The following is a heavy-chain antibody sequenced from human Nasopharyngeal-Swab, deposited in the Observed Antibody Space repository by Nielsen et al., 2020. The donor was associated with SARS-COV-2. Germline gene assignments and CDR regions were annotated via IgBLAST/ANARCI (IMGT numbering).Heavy chain of an antibody. V-gene: IGHV4-39*01. J-gene: IGHJ4*01. CDR3: ARHGVPGVVVVAATDY. CDR2: IYYSGST. Sequence: SETLSLTCTVSGGSISSSSYYWGWIRQPPGKGLEWIGSIYYSGSTYYNPSLKSRVTISVDTSKNQFSLKLSSVTAADTALYYCARHGVPGVVVVAATDYWGHGTLVTVSS. CDR1: GGSISSSSYY. D-gene: IGHD2-21*01.